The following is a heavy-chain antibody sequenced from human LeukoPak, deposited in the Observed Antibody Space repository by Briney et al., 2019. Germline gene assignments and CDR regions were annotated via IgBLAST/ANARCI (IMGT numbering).Heavy chain of an antibody. CDR3: ARMDPVVGSENAFDI. Sequence: SETLSLTCAVYGGSFSGYYWSWIRQPPGKGLEWLGEINHSGSTNYNPSLKSRVTISVDTSKNQFSLKLSSVTAADTAVYYCARMDPVVGSENAFDIWGQGTMVTVSS. V-gene: IGHV4-34*01. CDR2: INHSGST. D-gene: IGHD3-10*01. J-gene: IGHJ3*02. CDR1: GGSFSGYY.